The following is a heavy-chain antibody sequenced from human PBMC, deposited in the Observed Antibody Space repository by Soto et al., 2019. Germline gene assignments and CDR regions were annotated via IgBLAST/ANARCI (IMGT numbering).Heavy chain of an antibody. J-gene: IGHJ4*02. Sequence: PSETLSLTCAVSGGSISSRNWWSWVRQPPGKGLEWSGEIYHRGGTNYNPSLKSRVTISVPKSKHQFSLELSSVTAADTAVYYCARARIAAAAYYFAYWGQGTLVTVSS. V-gene: IGHV4-4*02. D-gene: IGHD6-13*01. CDR3: ARARIAAAAYYFAY. CDR1: GGSISSRNW. CDR2: IYHRGGT.